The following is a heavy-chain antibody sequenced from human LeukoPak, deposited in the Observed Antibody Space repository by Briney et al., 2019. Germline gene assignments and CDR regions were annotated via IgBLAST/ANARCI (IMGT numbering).Heavy chain of an antibody. CDR2: IRYDGSNK. D-gene: IGHD5-24*01. Sequence: GGSLRLSCAASGFTFSSYGMHWVRQAPGKGLEWVAFIRYDGSNKYYADSVKGRFTISRDNAKNSLYLQMNSLRAEDMALYYCAKDTNGEMATIGAFDIWGQGTMVTVSS. V-gene: IGHV3-30*02. CDR1: GFTFSSYG. J-gene: IGHJ3*02. CDR3: AKDTNGEMATIGAFDI.